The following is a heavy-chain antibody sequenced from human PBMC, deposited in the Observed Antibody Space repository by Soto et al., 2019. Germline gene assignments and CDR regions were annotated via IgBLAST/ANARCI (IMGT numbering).Heavy chain of an antibody. J-gene: IGHJ4*02. V-gene: IGHV4-39*01. D-gene: IGHD3-22*01. CDR2: IYYSGST. CDR1: GGSIISSSYY. CDR3: ARHAYYYDSSGYYFFDY. Sequence: PSETLSLTCTFSGGSIISSSYYWGWIRQPPGKGLEWIGSIYYSGSTYYNPSLKSRVTISVDTSKNQFSLKLSSVTAADTAVYYCARHAYYYDSSGYYFFDYWGQGTLVTVSS.